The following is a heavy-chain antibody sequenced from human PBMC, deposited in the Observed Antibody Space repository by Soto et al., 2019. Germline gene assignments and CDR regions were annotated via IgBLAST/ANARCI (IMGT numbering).Heavy chain of an antibody. CDR3: ARDLALAGNY. J-gene: IGHJ4*02. CDR2: ISSTSSYT. CDR1: GFTFSSYA. V-gene: IGHV3-21*01. Sequence: EGSLRLSCAASGFTFSSYAMNWVRQTQEKGLEWVSSISSTSSYTHYSDSVRGRFTISRDNANNSLFLQMNSLRAEDTATYYCARDLALAGNYWGQGVLVTVSS. D-gene: IGHD6-19*01.